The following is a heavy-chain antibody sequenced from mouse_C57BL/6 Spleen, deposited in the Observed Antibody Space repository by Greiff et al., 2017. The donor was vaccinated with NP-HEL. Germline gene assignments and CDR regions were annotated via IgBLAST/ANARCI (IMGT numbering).Heavy chain of an antibody. Sequence: VKLRESGAELVRPGASVTLSCKASGYTFTDYEMHWVKQTPVHGLEWIGAIDPETGGTAYNQKFKGKAILTADKSSSTAYMELRSLTSEDSAVYYCTREGGYGSFAYWGQGTLVTVYA. V-gene: IGHV1-15*01. CDR1: GYTFTDYE. D-gene: IGHD1-1*01. CDR2: IDPETGGT. J-gene: IGHJ3*01. CDR3: TREGGYGSFAY.